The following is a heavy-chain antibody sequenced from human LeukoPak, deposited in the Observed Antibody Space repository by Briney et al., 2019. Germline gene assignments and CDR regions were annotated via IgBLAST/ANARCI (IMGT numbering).Heavy chain of an antibody. Sequence: GASVKVSCKASGGTFSSYAISWVRQAPGQGLEWMGGIIPIFGTANYAQKFQGRVTITADESTSTAYMELSSLRSEDTAVYYCARGGYSYGYADYWGQGTLVTVSS. J-gene: IGHJ4*02. CDR3: ARGGYSYGYADY. D-gene: IGHD5-18*01. CDR1: GGTFSSYA. V-gene: IGHV1-69*13. CDR2: IIPIFGTA.